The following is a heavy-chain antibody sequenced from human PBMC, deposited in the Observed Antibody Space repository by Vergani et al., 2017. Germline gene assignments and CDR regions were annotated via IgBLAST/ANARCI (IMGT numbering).Heavy chain of an antibody. V-gene: IGHV3-9*01. CDR2: ISWNSGSI. D-gene: IGHD6-19*01. J-gene: IGHJ4*02. CDR1: GFTFDDYA. CDR3: AKDIGSGWPRLGGYYFDY. Sequence: EVQLVESGGGLVQPGRSLRLSCAASGFTFDDYAMHWVRQAPGKGLEWVSGISWNSGSIGYADSVKGRFTISRDNAKNSLYLQMNSLRAEDTALYYCAKDIGSGWPRLGGYYFDYWGQGTLVTVSS.